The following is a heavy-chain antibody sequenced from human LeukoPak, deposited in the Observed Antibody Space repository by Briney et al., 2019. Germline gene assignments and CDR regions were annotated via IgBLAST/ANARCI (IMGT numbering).Heavy chain of an antibody. CDR3: ASIAVAGSSSDY. CDR2: ISWNSGSI. V-gene: IGHV3-9*01. D-gene: IGHD6-19*01. Sequence: PGRSLRLSCAASGFTFDDYAMHWVRQAPGKGLEWVSGISWNSGSIGYADSVKGRFTISRDNAKNSLYLQMNSLRAEDTALYYCASIAVAGSSSDYWGQGTLATVSS. CDR1: GFTFDDYA. J-gene: IGHJ4*02.